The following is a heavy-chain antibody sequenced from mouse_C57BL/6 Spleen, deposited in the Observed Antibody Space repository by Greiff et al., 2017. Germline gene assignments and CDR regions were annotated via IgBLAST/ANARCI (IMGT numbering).Heavy chain of an antibody. CDR1: GYTFTSYW. V-gene: IGHV1-7*01. J-gene: IGHJ2*01. D-gene: IGHD1-1*01. Sequence: QVQLKESGAELAKPGASVKLSCKASGYTFTSYWMHWVKQRPGQGLEWIGYINPSSGYTKYNQKFKDKATLTADKSSSTAYMQLSSLTYEDSAVYYCALITTVVAPFDYWGQGTTLTVSS. CDR3: ALITTVVAPFDY. CDR2: INPSSGYT.